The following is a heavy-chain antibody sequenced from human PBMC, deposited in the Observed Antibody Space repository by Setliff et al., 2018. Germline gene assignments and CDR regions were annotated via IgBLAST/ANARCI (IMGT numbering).Heavy chain of an antibody. Sequence: GSLRLSCEASGFSFSNYAMNWVRQAPGKGLEWVASFSSRNDYIYHADSVKGRFTISRDNAKTSLYLQMSSLRAEDTAVFYCARVVTSAFDIWGQGTMVTVSS. CDR2: FSSRNDYI. J-gene: IGHJ3*02. CDR3: ARVVTSAFDI. CDR1: GFSFSNYA. D-gene: IGHD2-2*01. V-gene: IGHV3-21*04.